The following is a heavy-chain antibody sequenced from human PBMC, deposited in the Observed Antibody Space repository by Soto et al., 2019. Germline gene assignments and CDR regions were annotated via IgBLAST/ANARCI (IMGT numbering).Heavy chain of an antibody. CDR2: INAGNGNT. J-gene: IGHJ3*02. CDR1: GYTFTSYA. D-gene: IGHD3-3*01. V-gene: IGHV1-3*01. CDR3: ARGRRITIFGVAPDAFDI. Sequence: ASVKVSCKASGYTFTSYAIHWVRQAPGQRLEWMGWINAGNGNTKYSQKFQGRVTITRDTSASTAYMELSSLRSEDTAVYYCARGRRITIFGVAPDAFDIWGQGTMVTVSS.